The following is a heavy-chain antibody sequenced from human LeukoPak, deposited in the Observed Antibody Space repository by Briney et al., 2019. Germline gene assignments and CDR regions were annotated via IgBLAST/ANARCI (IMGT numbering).Heavy chain of an antibody. CDR3: ARPGGSTSQVYYFDY. D-gene: IGHD2-2*01. J-gene: IGHJ4*02. CDR1: GYTFTGYY. V-gene: IGHV1-2*02. CDR2: INPNSGGT. Sequence: ASVKVSCKASGYTFTGYYMHWVRQAPGQGLEWMGWINPNSGGTNYAQKFQGRVTMTRDTSISTAYMELSRLRSDDTAMYYCARPGGSTSQVYYFDYWGQGTLVTVTS.